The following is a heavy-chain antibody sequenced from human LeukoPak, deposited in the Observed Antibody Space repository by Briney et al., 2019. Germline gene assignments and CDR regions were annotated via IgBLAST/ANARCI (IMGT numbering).Heavy chain of an antibody. CDR3: ARSLILNIVVVVAATSHNNNWFDP. CDR2: IYHSGST. V-gene: IGHV4-30-2*01. CDR1: GGSISSGGYY. D-gene: IGHD2-15*01. J-gene: IGHJ5*02. Sequence: SQTLSLTCTVSGGSISSGGYYWSWIRQPPGKGLEWIGYIYHSGSTYYNPSLKSRVTISVDRSKNQFSLKLSSVTAADTAVYYCARSLILNIVVVVAATSHNNNWFDPWGQGTLVTVSS.